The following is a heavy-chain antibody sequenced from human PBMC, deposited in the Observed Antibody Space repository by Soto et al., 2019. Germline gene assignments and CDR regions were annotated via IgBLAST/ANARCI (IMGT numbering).Heavy chain of an antibody. CDR3: ARAMVRGVGYYYGMDV. V-gene: IGHV1-69*13. D-gene: IGHD3-10*01. Sequence: SVKLSCKESGGTFGSYAISWVRQAQGQGLEWMGGIIPIFGTANYAQKFQGRVTITADESTSTAYMELSSLRSEDTAVYYCARAMVRGVGYYYGMDVWGQGTTVTVSS. CDR2: IIPIFGTA. CDR1: GGTFGSYA. J-gene: IGHJ6*02.